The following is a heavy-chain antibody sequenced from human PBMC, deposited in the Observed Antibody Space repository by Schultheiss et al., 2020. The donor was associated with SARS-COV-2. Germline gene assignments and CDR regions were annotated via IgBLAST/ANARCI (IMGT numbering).Heavy chain of an antibody. CDR2: ISGSGVST. CDR3: AKGTLAYYYDSSGYPVPVAFDI. D-gene: IGHD3-22*01. CDR1: GFTFSSYA. J-gene: IGHJ3*02. Sequence: GGSLRLSCAASGFTFSSYAMTWVRQAPGKGLEWVSAISGSGVSTYYADSVKGRFTISRDNFENTLYLQMNSLRAEDTAVYYCAKGTLAYYYDSSGYPVPVAFDIWGQGTMVTVSS. V-gene: IGHV3-23*01.